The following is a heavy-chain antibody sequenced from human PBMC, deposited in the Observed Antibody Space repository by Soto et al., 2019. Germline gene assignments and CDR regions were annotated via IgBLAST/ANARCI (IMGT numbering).Heavy chain of an antibody. CDR1: GGPLRNVY. CDR2: IFHSGNA. J-gene: IGHJ5*01. CDR3: ARAHATTLTFDS. V-gene: IGHV4-59*01. Sequence: ENPSHTFTVSGGPLRNVYWGRIRQAPGKGLEWIGFIFHSGNAKYNHSLKNRVTISVDTSKNQFSLSLDSVTAADTAVYFCARAHATTLTFDSWGQGNLVTV.